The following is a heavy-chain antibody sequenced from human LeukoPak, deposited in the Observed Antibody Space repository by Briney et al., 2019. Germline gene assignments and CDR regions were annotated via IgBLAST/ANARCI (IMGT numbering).Heavy chain of an antibody. CDR3: ARDFGYDSSGYSPTSY. CDR2: ISAYNGNT. Sequence: GASVKVSCKASGYTFTSYGISWVRQAPGQGLEWMGWISAYNGNTNYAQKLEGRVTMTTDTSTSTAYMELRSLRSDDTAVYYCARDFGYDSSGYSPTSYWGQGTLVTVSS. D-gene: IGHD3-22*01. CDR1: GYTFTSYG. V-gene: IGHV1-18*01. J-gene: IGHJ4*02.